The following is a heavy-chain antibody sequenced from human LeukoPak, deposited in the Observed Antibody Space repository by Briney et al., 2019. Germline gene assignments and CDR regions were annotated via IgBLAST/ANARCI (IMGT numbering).Heavy chain of an antibody. J-gene: IGHJ6*03. V-gene: IGHV3-7*01. CDR2: IKQDGSEK. D-gene: IGHD6-19*01. CDR3: AREYSSGWFGGYYYYYYYMDV. CDR1: GFTFSSYW. Sequence: GGSLRLSCAASGFTFSSYWMSWVRQAPGKGLEWVANIKQDGSEKYYVDSVKGRFTISRDNAKNSLYLQMNSLRAEDTAVYYCAREYSSGWFGGYYYYYYYMDVWGKGTTVTISS.